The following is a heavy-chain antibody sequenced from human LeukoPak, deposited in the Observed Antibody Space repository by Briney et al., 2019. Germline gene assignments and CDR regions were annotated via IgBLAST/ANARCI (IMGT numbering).Heavy chain of an antibody. V-gene: IGHV1-8*03. J-gene: IGHJ6*03. CDR1: GYTFTSYD. D-gene: IGHD2-2*01. CDR3: ARVYEEANKVPAAIYYYYYMDV. CDR2: MNPNSGNT. Sequence: ASVKVSCKASGYTFTSYDINWVRQATGQGLEWMGWMNPNSGNTGYAQKFQGRVTITRNTSISTAYMELSSLRSEDTAVYYCARVYEEANKVPAAIYYYYYMDVWGKGTTVTVSS.